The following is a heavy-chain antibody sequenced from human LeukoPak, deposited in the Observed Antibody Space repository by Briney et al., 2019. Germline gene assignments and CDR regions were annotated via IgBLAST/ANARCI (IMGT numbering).Heavy chain of an antibody. Sequence: SETLSPTCAVYGGSFSGYYWSWIRQPPGKGLEWIGEINHSGSTNYNPSLKGRVTISVDTSKNQFSLKLSSVTAADTAVYYCARIFPHYGSGSYYQDYWGQGTLVTVSS. D-gene: IGHD3-10*01. CDR3: ARIFPHYGSGSYYQDY. J-gene: IGHJ4*02. V-gene: IGHV4-34*01. CDR1: GGSFSGYY. CDR2: INHSGST.